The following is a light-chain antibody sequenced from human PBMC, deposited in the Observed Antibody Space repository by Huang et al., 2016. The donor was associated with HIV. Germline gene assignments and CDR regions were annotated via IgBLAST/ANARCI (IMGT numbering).Light chain of an antibody. CDR3: QQYNTYWYT. V-gene: IGKV1-5*03. CDR1: QNINTW. Sequence: DIQMTQSPSTLFASVGDRVTITCRASQNINTWLAWDQQKPGKAPDLLIYRASSLQVGCPSRVTGSGSGTEFTLTITSLQPDDLGTYYCQQYNTYWYTFGQGTKLEI. CDR2: RAS. J-gene: IGKJ2*01.